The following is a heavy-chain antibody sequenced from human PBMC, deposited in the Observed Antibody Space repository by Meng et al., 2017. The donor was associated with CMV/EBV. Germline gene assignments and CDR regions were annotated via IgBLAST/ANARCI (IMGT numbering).Heavy chain of an antibody. CDR1: GGTFGSYA. V-gene: IGHV1-69*05. CDR2: IIPIFGTA. D-gene: IGHD3-22*01. Sequence: SVKVSCKASGGTFGSYAISWVRQAPGQGLEWMGGIIPIFGTANYAQKFQGRVAITTDESTTTAYMELSSLRSEDTAVFYCARGARITMIVGRSYYYYYGMDVWGQGTTVTVSS. J-gene: IGHJ6*02. CDR3: ARGARITMIVGRSYYYYYGMDV.